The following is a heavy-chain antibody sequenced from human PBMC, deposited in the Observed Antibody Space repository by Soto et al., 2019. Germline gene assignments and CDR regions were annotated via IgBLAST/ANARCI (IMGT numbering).Heavy chain of an antibody. V-gene: IGHV1-24*01. Sequence: ASVKVSCKVSGYTLTELSMHWVRQAPGKGLEWMGGFDPEDGETIYAQKFQGRVTMTEDTSTDTAYMELSSLRSEDTAVYYCATGYPGSYYRPHNCFDPWGQGTLVTVSS. D-gene: IGHD3-10*01. CDR1: GYTLTELS. CDR3: ATGYPGSYYRPHNCFDP. J-gene: IGHJ5*02. CDR2: FDPEDGET.